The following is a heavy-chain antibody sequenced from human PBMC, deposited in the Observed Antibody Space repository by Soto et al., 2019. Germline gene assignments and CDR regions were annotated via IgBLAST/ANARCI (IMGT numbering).Heavy chain of an antibody. CDR2: IIPIFGPA. V-gene: IGHV1-69*01. Sequence: QVQLVQSGAEVKKPGSSVKVSCKASGGTVSNSAISWLRQAPGQGLEWMGGIIPIFGPATYSQKFQDRVTITADESTGTGYMELSSLTSEDTAVYFCGRETPSAAAAYYYYGLDVWGQGTTVTVPS. D-gene: IGHD6-13*01. J-gene: IGHJ6*02. CDR3: GRETPSAAAAYYYYGLDV. CDR1: GGTVSNSA.